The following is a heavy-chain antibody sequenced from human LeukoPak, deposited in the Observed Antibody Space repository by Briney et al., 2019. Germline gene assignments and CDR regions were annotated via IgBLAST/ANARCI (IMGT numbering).Heavy chain of an antibody. J-gene: IGHJ6*03. V-gene: IGHV4-4*07. CDR2: IYTSGST. Sequence: SETLSLTCTVSGGSISSYYWSWIRQPAGKGLEWIGRIYTSGSTNYNPSLKSRVTMSVDTSKNQFSLKLSSVTAAGTAVYYCARDAPRHYYYYYMDVWGKGTTVTVSS. CDR3: ARDAPRHYYYYYMDV. CDR1: GGSISSYY.